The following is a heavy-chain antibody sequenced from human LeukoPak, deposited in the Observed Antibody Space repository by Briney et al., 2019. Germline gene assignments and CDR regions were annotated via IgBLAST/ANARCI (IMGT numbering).Heavy chain of an antibody. CDR1: GGSINSGDYY. J-gene: IGHJ4*02. Sequence: SETLSLTCTVSGGSINSGDYYWSWIRQPPGKGLEWIGYIYYRGSTYYNPSLKSRVTISVDTSKNQFSLKLSSVAAADTAVYYCARLNRGINAAHFDYWGQGTLVTVSP. CDR3: ARLNRGINAAHFDY. CDR2: IYYRGST. V-gene: IGHV4-30-4*01. D-gene: IGHD6-25*01.